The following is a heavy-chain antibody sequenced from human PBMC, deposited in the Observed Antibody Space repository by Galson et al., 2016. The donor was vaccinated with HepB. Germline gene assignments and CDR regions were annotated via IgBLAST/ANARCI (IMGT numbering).Heavy chain of an antibody. J-gene: IGHJ4*02. CDR2: ISYDESSK. CDR1: GFSFSSYA. V-gene: IGHV3-30-3*01. Sequence: SLRLSCAASGFSFSSYALHWVRQAPGKGLEWLAVISYDESSKFYAESVKGRFTISRDTSSNTLYLQMNSLRPEDTAVYYCARFWDLFDYWGQGALVTVSS. D-gene: IGHD3-16*01. CDR3: ARFWDLFDY.